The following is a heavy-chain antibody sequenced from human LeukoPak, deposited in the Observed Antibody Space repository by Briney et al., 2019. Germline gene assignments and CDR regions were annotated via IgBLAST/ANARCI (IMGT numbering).Heavy chain of an antibody. V-gene: IGHV5-51*01. CDR2: VYPGDSDT. J-gene: IGHJ4*02. Sequence: GESLKISCKGSGYSFSIYWIAWVRQMPGKGLEWMGIVYPGDSDTRYSPSFQGQVTISADKSISTAYLQWSSLKASDTAMYYCARLEYSSSSQNFDYWGQGTLVTVSS. D-gene: IGHD6-6*01. CDR3: ARLEYSSSSQNFDY. CDR1: GYSFSIYW.